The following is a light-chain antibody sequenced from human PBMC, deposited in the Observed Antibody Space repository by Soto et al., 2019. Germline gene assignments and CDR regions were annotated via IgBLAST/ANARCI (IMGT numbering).Light chain of an antibody. CDR3: QQSYTTPIT. J-gene: IGKJ5*01. CDR1: QTISSH. V-gene: IGKV1-39*01. Sequence: IQMTQSPSSLSASLGDRVSITCRASQTISSHLNWYQQKPGKAPNLLVYAASSLQSGVPSRFTGSGSGTDFTLTISSLQPEDFATYFCQQSYTTPITFGQGTRLEI. CDR2: AAS.